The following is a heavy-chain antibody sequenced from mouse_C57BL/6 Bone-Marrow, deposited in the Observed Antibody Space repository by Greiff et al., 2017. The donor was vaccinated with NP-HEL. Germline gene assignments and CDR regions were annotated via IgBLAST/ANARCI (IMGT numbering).Heavy chain of an antibody. CDR3: ARRLRTGGYYAMDY. CDR1: GYSFTGYY. J-gene: IGHJ4*01. V-gene: IGHV1-43*01. D-gene: IGHD2-4*01. Sequence: EVKLVESGPELVKPGASVKISCKASGYSFTGYYMHWVKQSSEKSLEWIGEINPSTGGTSYNQKFKGKATLTVDKSSSTAYMQLKSLTSEDSAIYYCARRLRTGGYYAMDYWGQGTSVTVSS. CDR2: INPSTGGT.